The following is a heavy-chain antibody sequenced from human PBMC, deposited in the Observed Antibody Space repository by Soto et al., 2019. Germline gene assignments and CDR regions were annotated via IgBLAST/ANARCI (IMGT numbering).Heavy chain of an antibody. J-gene: IGHJ4*02. CDR2: IYHSGST. Sequence: SETLSLTCAVSGGSISSGGYSWSWIRQPPGKGLEWIGYIYHSGSTYYNPSLKSRVTISVDRSKNQFSLKLSSVTAADTAVYYCARVMTTVTTIDSWGQGTLVTASS. CDR3: ARVMTTVTTIDS. V-gene: IGHV4-30-2*01. CDR1: GGSISSGGYS. D-gene: IGHD4-17*01.